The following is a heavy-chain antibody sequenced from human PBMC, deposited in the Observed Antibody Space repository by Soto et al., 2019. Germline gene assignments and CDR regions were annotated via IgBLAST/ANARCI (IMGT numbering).Heavy chain of an antibody. D-gene: IGHD2-2*01. CDR1: GYTFTSYY. V-gene: IGHV1-46*01. CDR3: ARGDVVVPAAYYYYYGMDV. Sequence: ASVKVSCKASGYTFTSYYMHWVRQAPGQGLEWMGIINPSGGSTSYAQKFQGRVAMTRDTSTSTVYMELSSLRSEDTAVYYCARGDVVVPAAYYYYYGMDVWGQGTTVTVSS. J-gene: IGHJ6*02. CDR2: INPSGGST.